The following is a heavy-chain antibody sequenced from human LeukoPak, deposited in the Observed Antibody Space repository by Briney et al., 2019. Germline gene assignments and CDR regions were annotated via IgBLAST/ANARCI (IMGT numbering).Heavy chain of an antibody. CDR2: INHSGST. CDR1: GGSFSGYY. J-gene: IGHJ5*02. V-gene: IGHV4-34*01. D-gene: IGHD2-15*01. CDR3: ARALYGSGNSHLHNWFDP. Sequence: PSETLSLTCAVYGGSFSGYYWSWIRQPPGKGLEWIGEINHSGSTSYNPSLKSRVTISVDTSKNQFSLKLSSVTAADTAVYYCARALYGSGNSHLHNWFDPWGQGTLVTVSS.